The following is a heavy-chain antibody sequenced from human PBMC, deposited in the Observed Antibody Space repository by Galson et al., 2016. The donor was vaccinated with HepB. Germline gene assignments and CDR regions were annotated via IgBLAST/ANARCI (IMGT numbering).Heavy chain of an antibody. CDR3: ARAGYCTGARCYSEGLDV. J-gene: IGHJ6*02. CDR1: GYNFLSNG. CDR2: INTDTSDR. V-gene: IGHV1-18*01. Sequence: SVKVSCKASGYNFLSNGITWVRQAPGQGLEWMGWINTDTSDRIYTHSLQDRVTMTTDTSTNTAYMELRSLTSDDTAVYYCARAGYCTGARCYSEGLDVRGQGTTVTVSS. D-gene: IGHD2-15*01.